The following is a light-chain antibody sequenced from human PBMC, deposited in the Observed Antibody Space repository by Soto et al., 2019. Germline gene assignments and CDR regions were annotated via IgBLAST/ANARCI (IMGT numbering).Light chain of an antibody. CDR1: QSVSSTY. J-gene: IGKJ1*01. CDR2: GEF. V-gene: IGKV3-20*01. CDR3: QQYGNSPAWT. Sequence: EIVLTQSPGTLSLSPGERATLSCRASQSVSSTYVAWYQQKPGLAPRLLISGEFNRATGIPDRFSGSGSGTDFTLIISTLEPEDFAVYYCQQYGNSPAWTFGQGTKVDIK.